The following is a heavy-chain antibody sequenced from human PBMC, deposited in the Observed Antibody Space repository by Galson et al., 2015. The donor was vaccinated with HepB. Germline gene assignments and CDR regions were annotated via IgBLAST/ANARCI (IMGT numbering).Heavy chain of an antibody. CDR3: AREYYYDSSGYSK. CDR2: IIPILGIA. Sequence: SVKVSCKASGGTFSSYTINWVRQAPGQGLEWMGRIIPILGIANYAQKFQGRVTITADKSTSTAYMELSSLRSEDTAVYYCAREYYYDSSGYSKWGQGTLVTVSS. CDR1: GGTFSSYT. J-gene: IGHJ4*02. V-gene: IGHV1-69*04. D-gene: IGHD3-22*01.